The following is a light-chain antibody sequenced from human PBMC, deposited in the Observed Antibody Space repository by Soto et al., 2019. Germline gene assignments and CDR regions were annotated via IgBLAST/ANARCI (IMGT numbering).Light chain of an antibody. V-gene: IGKV2-40*01. CDR2: TVS. J-gene: IGKJ4*01. CDR1: QILLDSDDGNTY. CDR3: MQRIEFPLT. Sequence: DIVMTQTPLSLPVTPGERACISCMGSQILLDSDDGNTYLDWYLQKPGQSPQLLIYTVSYRASGVPDRFSGSGSGTDFTLKISRVEAEDVGVYYCMQRIEFPLTFGGGTKVDIK.